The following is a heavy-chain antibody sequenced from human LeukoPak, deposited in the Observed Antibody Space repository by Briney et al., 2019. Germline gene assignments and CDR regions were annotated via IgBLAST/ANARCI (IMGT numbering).Heavy chain of an antibody. D-gene: IGHD5-12*01. J-gene: IGHJ4*02. CDR2: IYYSGST. CDR1: GGSISSSSYY. V-gene: IGHV4-39*07. Sequence: SETLSLTCTVSGGSISSSSYYWGWIRQPPGKGLEWIGSIYYSGSTYYNPSLKSRVTISVDTSKNQFSLKLSSVTAADTAVYYCARGDRKRVGYDSDFYFDYWGQGTLVTVSS. CDR3: ARGDRKRVGYDSDFYFDY.